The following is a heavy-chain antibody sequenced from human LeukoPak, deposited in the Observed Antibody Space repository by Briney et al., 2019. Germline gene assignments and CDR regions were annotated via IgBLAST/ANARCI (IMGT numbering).Heavy chain of an antibody. Sequence: ASVKVSCKASGYTFTGYYVHWVRQAPGQGLEWMGIIKPSGRGTTYAQKFQGRVTMTRDTPTSTVYMELSSLRSEDTAVYYCARQYSSGYFFFDYWGQGTLVAVSS. CDR1: GYTFTGYY. CDR2: IKPSGRGT. J-gene: IGHJ4*02. CDR3: ARQYSSGYFFFDY. V-gene: IGHV1-46*01. D-gene: IGHD6-25*01.